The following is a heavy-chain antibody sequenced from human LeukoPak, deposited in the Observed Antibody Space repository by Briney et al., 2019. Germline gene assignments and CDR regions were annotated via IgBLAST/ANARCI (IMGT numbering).Heavy chain of an antibody. Sequence: GASVKVSCKVSGYTLTELSMHWVRQAPGKGLEWMGGFDPEDGETIYAQKFQGRVTMTGDTSTDTAYMELSSLRSEDTAVYYCATDQAAYYDFWSGLDYWGQGTLVTVSS. CDR2: FDPEDGET. CDR3: ATDQAAYYDFWSGLDY. D-gene: IGHD3-3*01. J-gene: IGHJ4*02. V-gene: IGHV1-24*01. CDR1: GYTLTELS.